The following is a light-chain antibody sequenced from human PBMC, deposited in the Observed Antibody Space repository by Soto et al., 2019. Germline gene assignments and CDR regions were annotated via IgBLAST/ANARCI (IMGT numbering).Light chain of an antibody. V-gene: IGLV2-8*01. Sequence: QSALTQPPSASGSPGQSVTPSCTGTSGDVADLNSVSWYQVHPGQAPQLIIYEVSKRPSWVPDRFSGSKSGNTASLFVSGLQAEDEADYYCSAYAGNHNVLFGGGTKLTVL. J-gene: IGLJ2*01. CDR1: SGDVADLNS. CDR2: EVS. CDR3: SAYAGNHNVL.